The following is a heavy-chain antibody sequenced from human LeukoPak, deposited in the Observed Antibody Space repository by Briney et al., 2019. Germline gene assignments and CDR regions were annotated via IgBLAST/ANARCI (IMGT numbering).Heavy chain of an antibody. CDR3: ARARSSSWYGAAFDI. D-gene: IGHD6-13*01. CDR2: IIPIFGTA. Sequence: SVKVSCKASGYTFTSYGISWVRQAPGQGLEWMGGIIPIFGTANYAQKFQGRVTITADESTSTAYMELSSLRSEDTAVYYCARARSSSWYGAAFDIWGQGTMVTVSS. CDR1: GYTFTSYG. J-gene: IGHJ3*02. V-gene: IGHV1-69*13.